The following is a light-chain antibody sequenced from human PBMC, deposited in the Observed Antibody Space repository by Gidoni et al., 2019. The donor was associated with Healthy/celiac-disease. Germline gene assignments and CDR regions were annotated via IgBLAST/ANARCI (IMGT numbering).Light chain of an antibody. CDR2: GAS. Sequence: EIVLTQSPGTLSLSPGERATLSCRASQSVSSSYLAWYQQKPGQAPRLLSYGASSRATGIPDRFSGSGSGTDFTLTISRLEPEYFAVYYCQQYGSSQITFGQGTRLEIK. CDR1: QSVSSSY. V-gene: IGKV3-20*01. CDR3: QQYGSSQIT. J-gene: IGKJ5*01.